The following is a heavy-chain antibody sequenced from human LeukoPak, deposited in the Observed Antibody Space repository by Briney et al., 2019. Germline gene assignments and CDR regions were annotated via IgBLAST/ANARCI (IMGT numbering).Heavy chain of an antibody. CDR2: ISSSSSYI. Sequence: PGGSLRLSCAASGFTFSSYGMHWVRQAPGKGLEWVSSISSSSSYIHYTDSVKGRFTISRDNAKNSLYLQMNSLRAEDTAVYYCYSSGPDVWGKGTTVTISS. J-gene: IGHJ6*04. V-gene: IGHV3-21*01. CDR3: YSSGPDV. CDR1: GFTFSSYG. D-gene: IGHD6-19*01.